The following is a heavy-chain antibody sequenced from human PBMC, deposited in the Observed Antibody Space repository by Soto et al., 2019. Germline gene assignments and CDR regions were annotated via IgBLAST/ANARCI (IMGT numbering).Heavy chain of an antibody. J-gene: IGHJ4*02. Sequence: GGSLRLSCAASGFTFSSYAMSWVRQAPGKGLEWVSAINGSGGSTYYADSVKGRFTISRDNSKNTLYLQMNSLRAEDTAVYYCAKDRSRRYYDSSGYAPFDYWGQGTLVTVSS. CDR1: GFTFSSYA. CDR2: INGSGGST. CDR3: AKDRSRRYYDSSGYAPFDY. V-gene: IGHV3-23*01. D-gene: IGHD3-22*01.